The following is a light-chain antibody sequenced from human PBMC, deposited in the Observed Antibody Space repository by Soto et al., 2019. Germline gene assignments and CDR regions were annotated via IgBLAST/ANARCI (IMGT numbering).Light chain of an antibody. Sequence: EIVLTQSPGTLSFFPVERSTLSFRASQSVRSNFLAWYQQKPGQAPRLLIYGASNRATGIPDRFSGSGSGTDFTLTITRLEAEDFAMYYCQRYDSLRTFGQGTKVDI. V-gene: IGKV3-20*01. CDR3: QRYDSLRT. CDR2: GAS. CDR1: QSVRSNF. J-gene: IGKJ1*01.